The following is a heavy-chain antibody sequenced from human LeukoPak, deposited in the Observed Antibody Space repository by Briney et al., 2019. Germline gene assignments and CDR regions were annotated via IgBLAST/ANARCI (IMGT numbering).Heavy chain of an antibody. CDR3: AKGGYGSGSDPYYFDY. V-gene: IGHV7-4-1*02. CDR2: INTNTGNP. J-gene: IGHJ4*02. CDR1: GYTFTSYA. D-gene: IGHD3-10*01. Sequence: GASVKVSCKASGYTFTSYAMNWVRQAPGQGLEWMGWINTNTGNPTYAQGFTGRFVFSLDTSVSTAYLQISSLKAEDTAVYYCAKGGYGSGSDPYYFDYWGQGTLVTVSS.